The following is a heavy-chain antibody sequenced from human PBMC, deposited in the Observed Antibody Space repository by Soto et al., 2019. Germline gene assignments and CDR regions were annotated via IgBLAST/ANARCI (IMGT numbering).Heavy chain of an antibody. Sequence: SETLSLTCTVSGGSISSGDYYWSWIRQPPGKGLEWIGYIYYSGSTYYNPSLKSRVTISVDTSKNQFSLKLSSVTAADTAVYYWAGSGGYCSSTSCYAGYYGMDVWGQGTTVTVSS. J-gene: IGHJ6*02. CDR3: AGSGGYCSSTSCYAGYYGMDV. CDR2: IYYSGST. CDR1: GGSISSGDYY. D-gene: IGHD2-2*01. V-gene: IGHV4-30-4*01.